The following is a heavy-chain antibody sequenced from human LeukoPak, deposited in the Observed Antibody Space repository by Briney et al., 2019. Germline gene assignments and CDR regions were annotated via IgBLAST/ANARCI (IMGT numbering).Heavy chain of an antibody. D-gene: IGHD3-10*01. V-gene: IGHV4-39*07. Sequence: SETLSLTCTVSGGSISSSSYYWGWIRQPPGKGLEWIGSIYYSGSTYYNPSLKSRVTISVDTSKNQFSLKLSSVTAADTAVYYCARATDHYYGSGSFLFDYWGQGTLVTVSS. CDR3: ARATDHYYGSGSFLFDY. J-gene: IGHJ4*02. CDR1: GGSISSSSYY. CDR2: IYYSGST.